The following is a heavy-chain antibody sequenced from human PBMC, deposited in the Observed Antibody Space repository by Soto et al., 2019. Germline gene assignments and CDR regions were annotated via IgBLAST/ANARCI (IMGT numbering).Heavy chain of an antibody. V-gene: IGHV3-30*14. J-gene: IGHJ5*02. D-gene: IGHD2-15*01. Sequence: GSLILSCAAPGFTFSSYAMHWVRQAAGKGLEWVAVISYYGSNKYYADSVKVRFTISRDNSKNTLYLQMNSLRAEDTAVYYCEIDVYCSGGSCYSYGWFDPWGQGTPVTVSS. CDR2: ISYYGSNK. CDR1: GFTFSSYA. CDR3: EIDVYCSGGSCYSYGWFDP.